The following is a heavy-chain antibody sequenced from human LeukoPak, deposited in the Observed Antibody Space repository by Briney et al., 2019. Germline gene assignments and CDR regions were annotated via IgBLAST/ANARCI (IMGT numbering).Heavy chain of an antibody. Sequence: GGSLRLSCAASGFILSSYGMHWVRQAPGKGLEWVAFISYDGSNKYYADSVKGRFTISRDTSKNTVYLQVNSLRAEDTAVYYCAKEAFGGENWFDPWGQGTLVTVSS. CDR1: GFILSSYG. CDR2: ISYDGSNK. CDR3: AKEAFGGENWFDP. J-gene: IGHJ5*02. V-gene: IGHV3-30*18. D-gene: IGHD3-10*01.